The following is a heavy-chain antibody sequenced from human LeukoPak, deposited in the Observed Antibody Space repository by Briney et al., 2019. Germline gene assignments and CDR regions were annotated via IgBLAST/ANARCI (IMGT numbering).Heavy chain of an antibody. CDR3: AGDWNGPRFVYYYYYGMDV. J-gene: IGHJ6*02. D-gene: IGHD3-3*01. V-gene: IGHV4-34*01. CDR2: INHSGST. CDR1: GGSFSGYY. Sequence: SETLSLTCAVYGGSFSGYYWSWIRQPPGKGLEWIGEINHSGSTNYNPSLKSRVTISVDTSKNQFSLKLSSVTAADTAVYYCAGDWNGPRFVYYYYYGMDVWGQGTTVTVSS.